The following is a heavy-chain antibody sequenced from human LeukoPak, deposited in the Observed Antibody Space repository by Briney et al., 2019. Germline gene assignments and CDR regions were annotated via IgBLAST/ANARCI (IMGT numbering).Heavy chain of an antibody. J-gene: IGHJ6*03. Sequence: SETLSLTCAVYGGSFSGYYWSWIRQPPGKGLEWIGEINHSGSTNYNPSLKSRVTISVDTSKNQFSLKLSSVTAADTAVYYCARTKIQLWSSYYYYMDVWGKGTTVTVSS. D-gene: IGHD5-18*01. V-gene: IGHV4-34*01. CDR3: ARTKIQLWSSYYYYMDV. CDR2: INHSGST. CDR1: GGSFSGYY.